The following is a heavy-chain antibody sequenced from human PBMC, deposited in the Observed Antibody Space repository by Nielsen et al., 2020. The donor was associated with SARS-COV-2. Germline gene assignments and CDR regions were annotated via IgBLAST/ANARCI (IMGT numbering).Heavy chain of an antibody. CDR3: ARGDYYNSGGDYGMDV. J-gene: IGHJ6*02. CDR1: GYTFIASY. D-gene: IGHD3-10*01. V-gene: IGHV1-2*06. CDR2: INPNSGDT. Sequence: ASVKVSCKASGYTFIASYIHWVRQAPGQGLEWMGRINPNSGDTNYAQKFQGRVTMTRDTSISTAYMELSRVRSDDTAVYYCARGDYYNSGGDYGMDVWGRGATVTVSS.